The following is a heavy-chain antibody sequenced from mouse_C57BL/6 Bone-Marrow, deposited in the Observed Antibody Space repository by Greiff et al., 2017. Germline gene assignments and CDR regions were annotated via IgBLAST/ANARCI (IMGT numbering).Heavy chain of an antibody. D-gene: IGHD1-1*01. Sequence: QVQLKESGAELVKPGASVKLSCKASGYTFTEYTIHWVKQRSGQGLEWIGWFYPGSGSIKYNEKFKDKATLTADKSSSTVYMELSRLTSEDSAVYVCARHEAEDYYGSRAWFAYWGQGTLVTVSA. CDR1: GYTFTEYT. CDR2: FYPGSGSI. CDR3: ARHEAEDYYGSRAWFAY. J-gene: IGHJ3*01. V-gene: IGHV1-62-2*01.